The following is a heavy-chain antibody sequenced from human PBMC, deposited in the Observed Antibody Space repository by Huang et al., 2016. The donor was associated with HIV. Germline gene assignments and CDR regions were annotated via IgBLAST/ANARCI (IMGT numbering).Heavy chain of an antibody. J-gene: IGHJ6*03. D-gene: IGHD6-19*01. V-gene: IGHV4-39*01. Sequence: QLQLQESGPGPVNPSATLSLTCPVSGGSISGSRYYWGWIRQPPGKGLELIGSIYYSGDSHYSPSLRSRVTISVDTSKNQFSLKLSSGTAADTAVYYCARGQSGPSQWLASLGNYYYYMDVWGKGTTVTVSS. CDR1: GGSISGSRYY. CDR3: ARGQSGPSQWLASLGNYYYYMDV. CDR2: IYYSGDS.